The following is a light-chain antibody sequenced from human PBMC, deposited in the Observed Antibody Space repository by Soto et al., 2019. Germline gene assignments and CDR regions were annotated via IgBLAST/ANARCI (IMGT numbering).Light chain of an antibody. J-gene: IGKJ3*01. Sequence: EIVMTQSPATLSVSPGERATLSCRASQSVSSNLAWYQQKPGQAPGLLIYGASTRATGIPARFSGSGSGTEFTLTISSLQSEDFAVYYCQQYNNWPGCTFGPGTKLDIK. CDR2: GAS. CDR3: QQYNNWPGCT. V-gene: IGKV3-15*01. CDR1: QSVSSN.